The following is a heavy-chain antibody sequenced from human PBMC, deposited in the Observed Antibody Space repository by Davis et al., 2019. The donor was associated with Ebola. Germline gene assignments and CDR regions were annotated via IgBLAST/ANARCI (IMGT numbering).Heavy chain of an antibody. CDR3: ARALFPTTSDH. V-gene: IGHV4-39*07. CDR1: GGSISSSSYY. J-gene: IGHJ4*02. CDR2: IYYSGST. D-gene: IGHD1-1*01. Sequence: SETLSLTCTVSGGSISSSSYYWGWIRQPPGKGLEWIGSIYYSGSTYYNPSLKSRVTISVDKSKNQFSLKLSSVTAADTAVYYCARALFPTTSDHWGQGTLVTVSS.